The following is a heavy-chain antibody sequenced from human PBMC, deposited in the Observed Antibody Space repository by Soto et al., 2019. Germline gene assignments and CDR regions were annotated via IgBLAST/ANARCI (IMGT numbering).Heavy chain of an antibody. CDR2: MNPNSGIT. D-gene: IGHD1-26*01. V-gene: IGHV1-8*01. CDR1: GYTFTSYD. Sequence: ASVKVSCKASGYTFTSYDINWVRQATGQGLEWMGWMNPNSGITDFAQKFQGRITMTGNTSISTAYMELSSLRSEDTAVYYCARQTAEGIFTHRGALGNWGQGTLVTVSS. J-gene: IGHJ4*02. CDR3: ARQTAEGIFTHRGALGN.